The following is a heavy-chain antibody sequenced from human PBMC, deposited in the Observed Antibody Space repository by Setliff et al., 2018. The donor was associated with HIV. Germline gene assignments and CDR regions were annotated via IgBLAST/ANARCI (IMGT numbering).Heavy chain of an antibody. Sequence: PSETLSLTCTVSGGSISSGGYYWSWIRQHPGKGLEWIGYIYYSGSTYYNPSLKSRVTISVDTYKNQFSLKLSSVTAADTAVYYCARVPPLKAFGGVISLYYFDYWGQGTLVTVSS. CDR3: ARVPPLKAFGGVISLYYFDY. CDR1: GGSISSGGYY. V-gene: IGHV4-31*03. D-gene: IGHD3-16*02. J-gene: IGHJ4*02. CDR2: IYYSGST.